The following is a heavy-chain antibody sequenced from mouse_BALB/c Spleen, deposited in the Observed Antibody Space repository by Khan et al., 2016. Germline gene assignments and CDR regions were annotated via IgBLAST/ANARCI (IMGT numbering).Heavy chain of an antibody. CDR1: GFNIKDTY. V-gene: IGHV14-3*02. CDR3: ATYYYGSSYWAMDY. CDR2: IDPANGNT. Sequence: VQLQQSGAELVKPGASVKLSCTASGFNIKDTYMHWVKQRPEQGLEWIGRIDPANGNTKYDPKFQGKATITADTSSNTAYLQLSSLTSEDTAVYYCATYYYGSSYWAMDYWGQGTSFTVSS. D-gene: IGHD1-1*01. J-gene: IGHJ4*01.